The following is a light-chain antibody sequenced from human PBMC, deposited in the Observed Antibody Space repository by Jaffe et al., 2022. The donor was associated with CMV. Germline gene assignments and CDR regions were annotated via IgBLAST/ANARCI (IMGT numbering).Light chain of an antibody. CDR3: GSWDGSLRGTWV. CDR2: DND. J-gene: IGLJ3*02. Sequence: QSVLTQPPSVSAAPGQKVTISCSGSSSNIAKNDVSWYQQFPGTTPQLLIYDNDKRPSGTPDRFSGSKSGTSATLDITGLQTGDEAVYYCGSWDGSLRGTWVFGGGTKVTVL. V-gene: IGLV1-51*01. CDR1: SSNIAKND.